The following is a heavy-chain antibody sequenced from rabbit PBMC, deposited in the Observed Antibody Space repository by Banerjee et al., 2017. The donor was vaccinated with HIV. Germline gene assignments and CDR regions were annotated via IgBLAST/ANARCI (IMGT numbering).Heavy chain of an antibody. D-gene: IGHD6-1*01. V-gene: IGHV1S45*01. J-gene: IGHJ3*01. Sequence: QEQLEESGGDLVKPGASLTLTCKASGFTLSNNYWIYWVRQAPGKGLEWIGCINTGDGSTYYASWAKGRFTISKTSSTTVTLQITSLTAADTATYFCARGYGAATGLDLWAQGPWSPS. CDR3: ARGYGAATGLDL. CDR1: GFTLSNNYW. CDR2: INTGDGST.